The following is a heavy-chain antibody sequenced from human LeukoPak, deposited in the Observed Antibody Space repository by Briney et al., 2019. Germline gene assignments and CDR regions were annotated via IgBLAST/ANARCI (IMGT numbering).Heavy chain of an antibody. CDR3: VRDVWGDRDGFFDA. CDR1: GFTFSTYA. CDR2: IDTDGRTTRST. J-gene: IGHJ4*02. Sequence: PGGSLRLSCAASGFTFSTYAMSWVRQAPGKGLVWVSRIDTDGRTTRSTSYAESVTGRFTMSRDNAKNTLYLQMNSLRAEDTAVYYCVRDVWGDRDGFFDAWGQGTLVTVSS. D-gene: IGHD2-21*01. V-gene: IGHV3-74*01.